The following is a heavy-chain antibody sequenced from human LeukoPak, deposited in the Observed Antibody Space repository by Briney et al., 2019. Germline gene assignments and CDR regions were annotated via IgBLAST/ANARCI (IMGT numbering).Heavy chain of an antibody. Sequence: GGSLRLSCAASGFTFSSYGMHWVRQAPGKGLEWVAVIWYDGSNKYYADSVKGRFTISRDNSKNTLYLQMNSLRAEDTAVYYCARDTHYGGNSDYFDYWGQGTLVTVSS. V-gene: IGHV3-33*08. D-gene: IGHD4-23*01. CDR2: IWYDGSNK. J-gene: IGHJ4*02. CDR3: ARDTHYGGNSDYFDY. CDR1: GFTFSSYG.